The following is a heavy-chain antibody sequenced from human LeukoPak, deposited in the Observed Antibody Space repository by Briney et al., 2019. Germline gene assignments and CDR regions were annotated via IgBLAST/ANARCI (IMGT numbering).Heavy chain of an antibody. Sequence: ASVKVSCKASGYTFTSYAMHWVRQAPGQRLEWVGWINAGNGNTKYSQKFQGRVTMTRDTSTSTVYMELSSLRSEDTAVYYCARGPRNYGSGSYYGYWGQGTLVTVSS. V-gene: IGHV1-3*01. CDR1: GYTFTSYA. J-gene: IGHJ4*02. CDR2: INAGNGNT. CDR3: ARGPRNYGSGSYYGY. D-gene: IGHD3-10*01.